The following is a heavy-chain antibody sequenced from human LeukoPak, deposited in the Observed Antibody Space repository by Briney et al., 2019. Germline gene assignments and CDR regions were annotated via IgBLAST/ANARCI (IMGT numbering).Heavy chain of an antibody. V-gene: IGHV4-38-2*01. J-gene: IGHJ5*02. CDR3: ARLDSSGCYPLAWFDP. CDR1: GYSISSGYY. D-gene: IGHD6-19*01. CDR2: IYHSGST. Sequence: PSETLSLTCAVSGYSISSGYYWGWIRQPPGKGLEWIGSIYHSGSTYYNPSLKSRVTISVDTSKNQFSLKLSSVTAADTAVHYCARLDSSGCYPLAWFDPWGQGTLVTVSS.